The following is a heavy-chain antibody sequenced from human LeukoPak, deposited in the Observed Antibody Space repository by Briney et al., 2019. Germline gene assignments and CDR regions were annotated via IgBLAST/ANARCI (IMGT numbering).Heavy chain of an antibody. J-gene: IGHJ6*03. CDR1: GGSIRSYY. V-gene: IGHV4-59*10. D-gene: IGHD3-3*01. CDR3: ARTLEWTQDGSGYYYMDV. CDR2: IYTRGST. Sequence: SESLCLTRAVPGGSIRSYYWCWVREPAEKGLGWSGRIYTRGSTNYNTSLKSRVTMSVDTSKNQFSLKLSSVTAADTAVYYSARTLEWTQDGSGYYYMDVWGKGTAVTVS.